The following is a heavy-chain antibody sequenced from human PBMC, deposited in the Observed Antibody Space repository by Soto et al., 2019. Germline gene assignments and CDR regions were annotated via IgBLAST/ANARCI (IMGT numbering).Heavy chain of an antibody. J-gene: IGHJ4*02. V-gene: IGHV4-34*10. Sequence: QVQLRESGPGLLKPSETLSLTCAVSGGSFRGYFWSWIRQSPDKGLEWIGEINDSGSTYYNPSLETRLTISVDTSKSQISLRLTSVTASDSAVYYCQGGDFWGQGTRVTVSS. CDR1: GGSFRGYF. CDR3: QGGDF. CDR2: INDSGST. D-gene: IGHD3-16*01.